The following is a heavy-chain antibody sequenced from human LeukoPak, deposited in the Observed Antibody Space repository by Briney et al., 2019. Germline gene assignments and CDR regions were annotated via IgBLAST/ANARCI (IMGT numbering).Heavy chain of an antibody. V-gene: IGHV4-59*08. CDR1: GGSISSYF. CDR2: IFYNGST. J-gene: IGHJ3*02. D-gene: IGHD3-22*01. CDR3: ARGPYYFDSSGAFDI. Sequence: PSETLSLTCTVSGGSISSYFWSWIRQPPGKGLEWIGYIFYNGSTNYNPSLKGRVTISVDTSKNQFSLKLSSVTAADTAVYYCARGPYYFDSSGAFDIWGQGTMVTVSS.